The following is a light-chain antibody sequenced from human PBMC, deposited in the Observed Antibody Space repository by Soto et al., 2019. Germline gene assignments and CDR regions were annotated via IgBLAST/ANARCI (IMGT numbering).Light chain of an antibody. CDR1: SSNIGATYD. J-gene: IGLJ1*01. CDR3: QSYDSSLSAHYV. V-gene: IGLV1-40*01. CDR2: GNS. Sequence: QSALPQPPSVSGAPGQRVTISCTGSSSNIGATYDVQWYQQLPGTAPKLLIYGNSNRPSGVPDRFSGSKSGTSASLAITGLQADDEADYYCQSYDSSLSAHYVFGTGTKVTVL.